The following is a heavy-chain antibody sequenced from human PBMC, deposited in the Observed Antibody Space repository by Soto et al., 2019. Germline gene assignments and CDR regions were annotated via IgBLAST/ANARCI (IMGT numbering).Heavy chain of an antibody. Sequence: ASVKVSCKASDYTFTSFGISWVRQAPGQGLEWMGWVSGNDGGTNYAVKLRGRVTMTTDTSASTAYMELSSLRSEDTAVYYCARDRAEQVPGTGWFGPWG. CDR1: DYTFTSFG. J-gene: IGHJ5*02. D-gene: IGHD1-1*01. V-gene: IGHV1-18*01. CDR2: VSGNDGGT. CDR3: ARDRAEQVPGTGWFGP.